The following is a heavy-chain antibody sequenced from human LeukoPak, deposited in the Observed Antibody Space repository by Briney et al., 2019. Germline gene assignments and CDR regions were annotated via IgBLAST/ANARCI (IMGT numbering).Heavy chain of an antibody. D-gene: IGHD3-3*01. CDR2: ISGSDTST. Sequence: SGGSLRLSCAASGFTFSSYAMSWVRQAPGKGLEWVSAISGSDTSTYYADSVKGRFTISRDNSVNTLYLQMNSLRAEDTAVYYCAKGDSDFWSGYYSYFQHWGQGTLVTVSS. V-gene: IGHV3-23*01. CDR3: AKGDSDFWSGYYSYFQH. CDR1: GFTFSSYA. J-gene: IGHJ1*01.